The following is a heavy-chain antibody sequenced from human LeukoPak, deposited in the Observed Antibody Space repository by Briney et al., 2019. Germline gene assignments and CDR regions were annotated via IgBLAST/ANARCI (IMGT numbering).Heavy chain of an antibody. J-gene: IGHJ4*02. CDR3: ARAGQGIVVVPAAIRN. CDR1: GFTFSGYG. V-gene: IGHV3-30*03. D-gene: IGHD2-2*02. CDR2: ISYDGSNK. Sequence: GGSLRLSCAASGFTFSGYGMHWFRQAPGKGLEWVAVISYDGSNKYYADSVKGRFTISRDNSKNTLYLQMNSLRAEDTAVYYCARAGQGIVVVPAAIRNWGQGTLVTVSS.